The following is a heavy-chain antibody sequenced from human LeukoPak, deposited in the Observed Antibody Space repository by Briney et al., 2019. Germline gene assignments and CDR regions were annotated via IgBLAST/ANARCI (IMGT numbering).Heavy chain of an antibody. CDR3: AREVRIAAAGTLVWYGTDV. J-gene: IGHJ6*02. V-gene: IGHV3-30-3*01. CDR1: GFTFSSYA. D-gene: IGHD6-13*01. CDR2: ISYDGSNK. Sequence: GRSLRLSCAASGFTFSSYAMHWVRQAPGKGLEWVAVISYDGSNKYYADSVKGRFTISRDNSKNTLYLQMNSLRAEDTAVYYCAREVRIAAAGTLVWYGTDVWGQGTTVTVSS.